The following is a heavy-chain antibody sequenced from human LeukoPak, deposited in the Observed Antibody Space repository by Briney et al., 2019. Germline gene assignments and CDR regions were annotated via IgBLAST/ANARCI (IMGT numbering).Heavy chain of an antibody. CDR2: ISSSSSYI. J-gene: IGHJ4*02. CDR1: GFTFSSYW. CDR3: ARAGNAYCGGDCYYAY. V-gene: IGHV3-21*01. D-gene: IGHD2-21*02. Sequence: GGSLRLSCAASGFTFSSYWMHWVRQAPGKGLEWVSSISSSSSYIYYADSVRGRFTITRDNAKNSLYLQMNSLRAEDTAVYYCARAGNAYCGGDCYYAYWGQRTLVTVSS.